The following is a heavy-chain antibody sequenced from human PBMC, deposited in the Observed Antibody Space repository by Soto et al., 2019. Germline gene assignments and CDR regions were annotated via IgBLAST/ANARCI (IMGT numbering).Heavy chain of an antibody. CDR2: ISSSSSYI. CDR1: GFTFSSYS. Sequence: PGGSLRLSCAASGFTFSSYSMNWVRQAPGKGLEWVSSISSSSSYIYYADSVKGRFTISRDNAKNSLYLQMNSLRAEDTAVYYCARDRGEVQTNYSYSYGMAVWGQGTTVSVSS. J-gene: IGHJ6*02. D-gene: IGHD1-1*01. V-gene: IGHV3-21*01. CDR3: ARDRGEVQTNYSYSYGMAV.